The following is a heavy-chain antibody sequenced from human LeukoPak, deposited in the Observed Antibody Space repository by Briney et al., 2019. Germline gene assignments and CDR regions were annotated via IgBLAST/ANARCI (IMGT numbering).Heavy chain of an antibody. CDR3: AKARGYCSDGSCYWFDY. V-gene: IGHV3-23*01. D-gene: IGHD2-15*01. J-gene: IGHJ4*02. CDR2: MSGSGASI. Sequence: SGGSLRLSCAASGFTFSSYAMSWVRQAPGKGLEWVSTMSGSGASIYYADSVKGRFTISRDNSKNTLYLQMNRLRAEDTAVYFCAKARGYCSDGSCYWFDYWGQGTLVTVSS. CDR1: GFTFSSYA.